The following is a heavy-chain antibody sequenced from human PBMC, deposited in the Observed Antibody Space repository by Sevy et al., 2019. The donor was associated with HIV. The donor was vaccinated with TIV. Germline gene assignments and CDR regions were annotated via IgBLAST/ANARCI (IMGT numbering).Heavy chain of an antibody. V-gene: IGHV3-48*01. CDR3: ARGLAALPGYYYGMDV. CDR1: GFPFSSYG. CDR2: ISDISSAI. D-gene: IGHD6-6*01. J-gene: IGHJ6*02. Sequence: GGSLRLSCAASGFPFSSYGMNWVRQAPGKGLEWVSYISDISSAIYYADSVKGRFTISRDKAKKSRYLQMNSLRAEDTVVYYCARGLAALPGYYYGMDVWGQGTTVTVSS.